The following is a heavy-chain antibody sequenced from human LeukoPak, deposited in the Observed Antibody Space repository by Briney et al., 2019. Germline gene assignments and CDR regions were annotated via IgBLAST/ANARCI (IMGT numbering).Heavy chain of an antibody. CDR2: ISSSSSYI. Sequence: GSLRLSCAASGFTFSSYSMNWVRQAPGKGLEWVSSISSSSSYIYYADSVKGRFTISRDNAKNSLYLQMNSLRAEDTAAYYCAREYSSSWYLNWFDPWGQGTLVTVSS. V-gene: IGHV3-21*01. D-gene: IGHD6-13*01. J-gene: IGHJ5*02. CDR3: AREYSSSWYLNWFDP. CDR1: GFTFSSYS.